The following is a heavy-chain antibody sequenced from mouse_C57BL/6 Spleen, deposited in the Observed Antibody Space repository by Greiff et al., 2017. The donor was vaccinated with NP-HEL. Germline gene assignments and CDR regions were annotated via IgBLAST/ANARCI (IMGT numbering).Heavy chain of an antibody. Sequence: VQLQQSGPELVKPGASVKISCKASGYAFSSSWMNWVKQRPGKGLEWIGRIYPGDGDTNYNGKFKGKATLTADKSSSTAYMQLSSLTSEDSAVYCGALDSSGYDWYFDVWGTGTTVTVAS. D-gene: IGHD3-2*02. V-gene: IGHV1-82*01. CDR3: ALDSSGYDWYFDV. CDR1: GYAFSSSW. CDR2: IYPGDGDT. J-gene: IGHJ1*03.